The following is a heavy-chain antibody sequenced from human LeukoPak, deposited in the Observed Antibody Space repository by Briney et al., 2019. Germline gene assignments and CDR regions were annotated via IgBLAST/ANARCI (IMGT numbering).Heavy chain of an antibody. J-gene: IGHJ6*03. V-gene: IGHV1-2*02. D-gene: IGHD4-11*01. CDR2: INPNSGGT. CDR3: ARENRESNFDYYMDV. CDR1: GYTFTGYY. Sequence: EASVKVSCKASGYTFTGYYMHWVRQAPGQGLEWMGWINPNSGGTNYAQKFQGRVTMTRDTSISTAYMELSRLRSDDTAVYYCARENRESNFDYYMDVWGKGTTVTVSS.